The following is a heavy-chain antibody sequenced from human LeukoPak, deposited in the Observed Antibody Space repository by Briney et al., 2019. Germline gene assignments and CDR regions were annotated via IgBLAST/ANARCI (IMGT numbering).Heavy chain of an antibody. J-gene: IGHJ3*02. V-gene: IGHV3-30*02. CDR2: IRYDGSNK. D-gene: IGHD5-18*01. CDR3: AKGQIRWKHLRQDAFDI. CDR1: GFTFSSYG. Sequence: PGGSLRLSCAASGFTFSSYGMHWVRQAPGKGLEWVAFIRYDGSNKYYADSVKGRFTISRDNSKNTLYLQMNSLRAEDTAVYYCAKGQIRWKHLRQDAFDIWGQGTTVTVSS.